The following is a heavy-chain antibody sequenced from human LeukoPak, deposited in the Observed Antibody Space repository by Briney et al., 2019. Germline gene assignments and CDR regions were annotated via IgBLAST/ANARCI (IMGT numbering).Heavy chain of an antibody. CDR1: GFSFTNYA. D-gene: IGHD2-2*01. CDR3: AKDRCSSTSCYLFDY. V-gene: IGHV3-23*01. J-gene: IGHJ4*02. CDR2: MKGGGET. Sequence: GGSLRLSCAASGFSFTNYAMSWVRQAPARGPEWLSSMKGGGETFYADSVKGRFTLSRDDSRNTVYLQLNNLRVEDTAVYYCAKDRCSSTSCYLFDYWGQGTLVTVSS.